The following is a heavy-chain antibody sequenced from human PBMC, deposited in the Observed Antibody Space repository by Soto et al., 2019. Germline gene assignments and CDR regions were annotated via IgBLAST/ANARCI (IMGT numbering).Heavy chain of an antibody. CDR2: IKHSGSS. Sequence: SETLSLTCAVNARSFSHNYWNWIRQSPGKGLEWIGKIKHSGSSNYKPSLRSRVSISVDTSKNQVSLRLSSVTAADTAVYYCARGGSSDWQVALDIWGQGTMVTVSS. CDR1: ARSFSHNY. V-gene: IGHV4-34*01. D-gene: IGHD6-25*01. CDR3: ARGGSSDWQVALDI. J-gene: IGHJ3*02.